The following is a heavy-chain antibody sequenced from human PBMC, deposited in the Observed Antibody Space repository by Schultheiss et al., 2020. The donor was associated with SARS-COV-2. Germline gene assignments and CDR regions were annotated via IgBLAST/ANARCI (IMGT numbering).Heavy chain of an antibody. D-gene: IGHD6-13*01. J-gene: IGHJ1*01. CDR1: GGSISSGDYY. Sequence: SETLSLTCTVSGGSISSGDYYWSWIRQPPGKGLEWIGYIYYSGSTYYNPSLKSRVTISVDTSKNQFSLKLSSVTAADTAVYYCANSAAGTSEYFQHWGQGTLVTVSS. V-gene: IGHV4-31*03. CDR2: IYYSGST. CDR3: ANSAAGTSEYFQH.